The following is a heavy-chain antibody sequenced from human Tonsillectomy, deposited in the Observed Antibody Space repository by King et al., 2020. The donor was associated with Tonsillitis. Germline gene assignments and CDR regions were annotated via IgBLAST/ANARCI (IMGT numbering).Heavy chain of an antibody. V-gene: IGHV3-9*01. J-gene: IGHJ3*02. CDR1: GFTFDDYA. CDR2: ICWNSGSI. Sequence: EVQLVESGGGLVQPGRSLRLSCAASGFTFDDYAMHWVRQAPGKGLEWVSGICWNSGSIGYADSVKGRFTISRDNAKNSLYLQMNSLRAEDTALYYCARVRGRYTTYRAFDIWGQGTMVTVSS. CDR3: ARVRGRYTTYRAFDI. D-gene: IGHD1-26*01.